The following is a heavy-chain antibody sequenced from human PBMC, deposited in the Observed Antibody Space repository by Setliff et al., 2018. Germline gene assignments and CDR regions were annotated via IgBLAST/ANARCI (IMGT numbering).Heavy chain of an antibody. D-gene: IGHD3-10*01. CDR3: ARDHVYGSQYYYYYYGMDV. CDR2: ITSDGSGT. J-gene: IGHJ6*02. V-gene: IGHV3-74*01. Sequence: PGGSLRLSCAASGFILSNYCMHWVRQAPGKGLVWVSHITSDGSGTSYADSVKGRFTISRDNAKNTLYLQMNSLRAEDTAVYYCARDHVYGSQYYYYYYGMDVWGQGTTVTVSS. CDR1: GFILSNYC.